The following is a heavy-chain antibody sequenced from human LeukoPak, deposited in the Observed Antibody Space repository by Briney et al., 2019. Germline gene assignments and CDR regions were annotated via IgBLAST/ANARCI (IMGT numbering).Heavy chain of an antibody. CDR3: ARTSRVVPAAGNNWFDP. D-gene: IGHD2-2*01. J-gene: IGHJ5*02. CDR2: IIPIFGIA. V-gene: IGHV1-69*04. Sequence: SVKVSCKASGGTFSSYAISWVRQAPGQGLEWMGRIIPIFGIANYAQKFQGRVTITADKSTSTAYMELSSLRSEDTAMYYCARTSRVVPAAGNNWFDPWGQGTLVTVSS. CDR1: GGTFSSYA.